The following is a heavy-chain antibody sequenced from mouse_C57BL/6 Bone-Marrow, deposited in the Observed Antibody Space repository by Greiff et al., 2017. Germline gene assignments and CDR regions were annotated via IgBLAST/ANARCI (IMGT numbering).Heavy chain of an antibody. Sequence: VQLQQPGAELVKPGASVKLSCKASGYTFPSYWMHWVKQRPGQGLEWIGMIHPNSGSTNYNEKFKSKATLTVDKSSSTAYMQLSSLTSEDSAVYYCARRELYWYFDVWGTGTTVTVSS. V-gene: IGHV1-64*01. CDR3: ARRELYWYFDV. J-gene: IGHJ1*03. CDR2: IHPNSGST. CDR1: GYTFPSYW.